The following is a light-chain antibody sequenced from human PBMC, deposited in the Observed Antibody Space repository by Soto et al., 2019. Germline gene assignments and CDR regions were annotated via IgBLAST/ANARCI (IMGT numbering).Light chain of an antibody. CDR1: QSISSY. CDR2: DAS. V-gene: IGKV1-39*01. Sequence: DIQITQSPSSLSASVGDRVTITCRASQSISSYLNWYQQKPGKAPKLLIYDASTLESGVPSRFGGTGYGTEFTLAISSLQPEDFATYYCQQYLSYPVTFGQGTKVDIK. CDR3: QQYLSYPVT. J-gene: IGKJ2*01.